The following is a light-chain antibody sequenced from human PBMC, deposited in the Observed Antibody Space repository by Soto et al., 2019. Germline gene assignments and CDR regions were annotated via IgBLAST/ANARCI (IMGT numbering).Light chain of an antibody. CDR1: QFVGNK. V-gene: IGKV3-15*01. Sequence: EVVMTQSPATLSVSPGEGATLSCRASQFVGNKLAWFQQKPGQAPRLLIYFASTRATGIPARFSGSGSGTEFTLTISSLQSEDVAVYYCQQYQNWPPWTFGQGTKVDI. CDR2: FAS. J-gene: IGKJ1*01. CDR3: QQYQNWPPWT.